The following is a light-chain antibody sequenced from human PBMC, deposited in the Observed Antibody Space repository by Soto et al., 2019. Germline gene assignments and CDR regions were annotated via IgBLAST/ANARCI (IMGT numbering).Light chain of an antibody. Sequence: QSALTQPPSAPGSPGQAVTISCTGTSSDVGGYNYVSWYQQHPGKAPKLMIYEVSKRPSGVPDRFSGSKSGNTASLTVSGLQAEDEAEYYCSSYGGSNNYVVFGGGTKLTVL. V-gene: IGLV2-8*01. CDR3: SSYGGSNNYVV. CDR1: SSDVGGYNY. J-gene: IGLJ2*01. CDR2: EVS.